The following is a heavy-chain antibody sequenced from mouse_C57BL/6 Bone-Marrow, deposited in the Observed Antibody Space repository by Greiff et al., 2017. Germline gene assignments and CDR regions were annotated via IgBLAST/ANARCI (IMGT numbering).Heavy chain of an antibody. CDR3: ARGGPDGFAY. Sequence: QFQLQQSDAELVKPGASVKISCKVSGYTFTDHTIHWLKQRPEQGLDWIGYIYPRDGSTQYNEKFKGKATLTADTSTSTAYMQLNSLTSEDSAVYFCARGGPDGFAYWGQGTLVTVSA. V-gene: IGHV1-78*01. CDR2: IYPRDGST. J-gene: IGHJ3*01. CDR1: GYTFTDHT.